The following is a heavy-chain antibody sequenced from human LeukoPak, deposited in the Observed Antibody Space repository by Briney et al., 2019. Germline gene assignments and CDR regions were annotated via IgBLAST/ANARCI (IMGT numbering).Heavy chain of an antibody. CDR3: ARDQPSPIAVAGPFDY. V-gene: IGHV3-21*01. CDR1: GFTFSSYT. Sequence: GGSLRLSCAASGFTFSSYTMNWVRQAPGKGLEWVSFISTSSSYIYYADSVKGRFTISRDNAKNSLFLQMNSLRAEDTAVYYCARDQPSPIAVAGPFDYWGQGTLVTVSS. D-gene: IGHD6-19*01. J-gene: IGHJ4*02. CDR2: ISTSSSYI.